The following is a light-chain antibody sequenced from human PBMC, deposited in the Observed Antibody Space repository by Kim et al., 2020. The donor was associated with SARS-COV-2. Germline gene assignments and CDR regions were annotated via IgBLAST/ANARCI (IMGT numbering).Light chain of an antibody. Sequence: PGQSSTISCDGTSRDMGGYDYVSWYQQHPGKAPRLMIFDVSLRPSGVSRRFSGSKSGNTASLAISGLQAEDEADYFCTPSPRTRIVSGGGTQLTVL. CDR3: TPSPRTRIV. CDR2: DVS. CDR1: SRDMGGYDY. J-gene: IGLJ3*02. V-gene: IGLV2-14*03.